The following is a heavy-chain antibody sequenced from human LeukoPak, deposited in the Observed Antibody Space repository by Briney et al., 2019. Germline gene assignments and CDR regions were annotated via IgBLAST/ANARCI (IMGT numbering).Heavy chain of an antibody. J-gene: IGHJ5*02. CDR3: ARQARITIFGVANWFDP. CDR1: GGSISSSSYY. D-gene: IGHD3-3*01. CDR2: IYYSGST. Sequence: PSETLSLTCTVSGGSISSSSYYWGWIRQPPGKGLGWIGSIYYSGSTYYNPSLKSRVTISVDTSKNQFSLKLSSVTAADTAVYYCARQARITIFGVANWFDPWGQGTLVTVSS. V-gene: IGHV4-39*01.